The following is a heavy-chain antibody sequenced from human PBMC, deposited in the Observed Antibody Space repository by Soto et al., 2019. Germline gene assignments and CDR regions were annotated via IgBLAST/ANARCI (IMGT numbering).Heavy chain of an antibody. CDR1: GGSFSGYY. V-gene: IGHV4-34*01. CDR3: RSRGALDY. J-gene: IGHJ4*02. D-gene: IGHD3-10*01. Sequence: PSETLSLTCAVYGGSFSGYYWSWIRRPPGKGLEWIGEINHSGSTNYNPSLKSRVTISVDTSKNQFSLKLSSVTAADTAVYYCRSRGALDYWGQGTLVTVSS. CDR2: INHSGST.